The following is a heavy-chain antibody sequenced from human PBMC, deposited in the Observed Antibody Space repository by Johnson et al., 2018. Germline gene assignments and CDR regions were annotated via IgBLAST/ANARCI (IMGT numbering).Heavy chain of an antibody. Sequence: QVQLVESGGGLVQPGRSLRLSCAASGFTFSSYGMHWVRQAPGKGLEWVAVISYDGSNKYYADSVKGRFTISRDNSKNTLYLQMNSLRAEDTAVYYCAKSLDSSSWYYYYGMDVWGQGTTVTVSS. V-gene: IGHV3-30*18. D-gene: IGHD6-13*01. J-gene: IGHJ6*02. CDR2: ISYDGSNK. CDR3: AKSLDSSSWYYYYGMDV. CDR1: GFTFSSYG.